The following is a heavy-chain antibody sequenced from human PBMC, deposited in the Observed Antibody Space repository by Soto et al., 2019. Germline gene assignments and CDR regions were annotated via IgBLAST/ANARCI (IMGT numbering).Heavy chain of an antibody. CDR3: ARDPRETTYYLDY. CDR2: ISYDGTNE. V-gene: IGHV3-30-3*01. D-gene: IGHD1-1*01. J-gene: IGHJ4*02. CDR1: GFTFHSFT. Sequence: QVQLVESGGGVVQPGRSLRLSCAASGFTFHSFTMYWVRQSPGKGLEWVALISYDGTNEYYADSVKGRFTISRDNSKSTLYLQMNSLRTDDTALYYCARDPRETTYYLDYWGQGTLVTVSS.